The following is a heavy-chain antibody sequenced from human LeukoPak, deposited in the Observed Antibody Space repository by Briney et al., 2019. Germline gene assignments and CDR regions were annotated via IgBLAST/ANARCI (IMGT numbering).Heavy chain of an antibody. Sequence: GASVKVSCKASGYTLTSYGISWVRQAPGQGLEWMGWISAYNGNTNYAQKPQGRVTMTTDTSTSTAYMELRSLRSDDTAVYYCAIGRYFDWLQHIPGDYFDYWGQGTLVTVSS. V-gene: IGHV1-18*01. J-gene: IGHJ4*02. CDR3: AIGRYFDWLQHIPGDYFDY. CDR2: ISAYNGNT. D-gene: IGHD3-9*01. CDR1: GYTLTSYG.